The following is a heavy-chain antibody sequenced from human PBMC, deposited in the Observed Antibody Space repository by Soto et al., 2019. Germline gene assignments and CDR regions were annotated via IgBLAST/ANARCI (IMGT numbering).Heavy chain of an antibody. CDR3: AKDIGGYGGYAYYYGMDV. Sequence: EVQLVESGGGLVQPGRSLRLSCAASGFTFDDYAMHWVRQAPGKGLEWVSGISWNSGSIGYADSVKGRLTISRDNAKNSLYLQMNSLRAEDTALYYCAKDIGGYGGYAYYYGMDVWCQGTTVTVS. J-gene: IGHJ6*02. CDR1: GFTFDDYA. V-gene: IGHV3-9*01. CDR2: ISWNSGSI. D-gene: IGHD5-12*01.